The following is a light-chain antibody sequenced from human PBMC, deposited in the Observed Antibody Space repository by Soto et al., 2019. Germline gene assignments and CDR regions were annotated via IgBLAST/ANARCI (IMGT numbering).Light chain of an antibody. CDR2: DVS. V-gene: IGLV2-11*01. J-gene: IGLJ2*01. Sequence: QSVLTQPRSVSGSPGQSVTISCTGTSSDVGAYNYVSWYQQHPGKAPKLMIYDVSKRPSGVPDHFSGSKSGNTASLTISGLQAEDEADYYCCSYAGSDTYVVFGGGTQLTVL. CDR1: SSDVGAYNY. CDR3: CSYAGSDTYVV.